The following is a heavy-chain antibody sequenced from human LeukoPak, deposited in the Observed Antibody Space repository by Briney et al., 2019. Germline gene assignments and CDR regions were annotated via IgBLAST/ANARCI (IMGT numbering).Heavy chain of an antibody. CDR3: AKDMKPQRLIIQGGGFDP. Sequence: PGRSLRLSCAASGFTFDDYAMHWVRQAPGKGLEWVSGISWNSGSIGYADSVKGRFTISRDNAKNSLYLQMNSLRAEDTALYYCAKDMKPQRLIIQGGGFDPWGQGTLVTVSS. D-gene: IGHD2-8*01. CDR1: GFTFDDYA. CDR2: ISWNSGSI. V-gene: IGHV3-9*01. J-gene: IGHJ5*02.